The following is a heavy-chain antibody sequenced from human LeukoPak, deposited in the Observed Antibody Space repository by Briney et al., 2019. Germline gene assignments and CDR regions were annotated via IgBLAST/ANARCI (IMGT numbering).Heavy chain of an antibody. J-gene: IGHJ6*03. Sequence: ASVKVSCKASGYTFTDYYMHWVRQAPGQGLEWMAWINPNSGDTNYAQKFQGRVTMTRDTSISTAYMELSRLRSDDTAVYYCARGFLGSSWFYYYYYMDVWGKGTTVTVSS. D-gene: IGHD6-13*01. CDR3: ARGFLGSSWFYYYYYMDV. V-gene: IGHV1-2*02. CDR2: INPNSGDT. CDR1: GYTFTDYY.